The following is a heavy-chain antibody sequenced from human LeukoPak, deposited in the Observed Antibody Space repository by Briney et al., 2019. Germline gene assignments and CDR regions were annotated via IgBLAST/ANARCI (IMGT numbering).Heavy chain of an antibody. V-gene: IGHV4-59*12. Sequence: SETLSLTCTVSGGSISSYYWSWIRQPPGKGLEWIGYIYYSGSTNYKPSLKSRVTISVDTSKNQFSLKLRSVTAADTAVYYCAREEMPGKFDYWGQGTLVTVSS. J-gene: IGHJ4*02. CDR3: AREEMPGKFDY. CDR2: IYYSGST. CDR1: GGSISSYY. D-gene: IGHD1-26*01.